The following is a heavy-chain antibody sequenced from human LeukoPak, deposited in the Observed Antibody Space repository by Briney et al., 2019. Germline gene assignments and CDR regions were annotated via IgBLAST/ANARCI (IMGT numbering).Heavy chain of an antibody. Sequence: SETLSLTCTVSGGSISSGGYYWSWIRQHPGKGLEWIGYIYYSGSTYYNPSLKSRVTISVDTSKNQFSLKLSSVTAADTAVYYCASTIAAAGVAPYYYGMDVWGQGTTVTVSS. CDR2: IYYSGST. V-gene: IGHV4-31*03. CDR1: GGSISSGGYY. CDR3: ASTIAAAGVAPYYYGMDV. D-gene: IGHD6-13*01. J-gene: IGHJ6*02.